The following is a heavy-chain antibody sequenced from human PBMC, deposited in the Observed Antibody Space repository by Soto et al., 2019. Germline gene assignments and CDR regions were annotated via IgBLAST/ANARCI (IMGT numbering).Heavy chain of an antibody. CDR2: IYRTGST. Sequence: SETLSLTCAVSGGSFTSNNWWTWVRQPPGQGLEWFGEIYRTGSTNYNPSLKSRYTISLDQSENQFSLKVTSLTAAHTAVYYCASRDPGTSVDYWGQGTLVTVSS. CDR3: ASRDPGTSVDY. D-gene: IGHD1-7*01. CDR1: GGSFTSNNW. J-gene: IGHJ4*02. V-gene: IGHV4-4*02.